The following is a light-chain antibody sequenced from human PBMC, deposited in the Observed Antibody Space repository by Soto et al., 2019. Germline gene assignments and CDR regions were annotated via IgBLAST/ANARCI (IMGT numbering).Light chain of an antibody. CDR2: AAS. V-gene: IGKV1-17*03. Sequence: DIQMTQSPSAMSASVGDRVTITCRASQGISNYLAWFQQKPGKVPKRMIYAASSLQSGVPSRFSGSRSGTELTLKSSNLKPEECEAYYCLQHKSYPRVTFGGGTKVEIK. CDR1: QGISNY. J-gene: IGKJ4*01. CDR3: LQHKSYPRVT.